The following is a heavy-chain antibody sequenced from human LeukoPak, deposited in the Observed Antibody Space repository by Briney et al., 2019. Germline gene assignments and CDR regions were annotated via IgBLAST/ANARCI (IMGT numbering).Heavy chain of an antibody. Sequence: SETLSLTCTVSGGSISSYYWSWIRKPPGKGLEWIGEINHSGSTNYNPSLKSRVTISVDTSKNQFSLKLSSVTAADTAVYYCARGYGGYFDYWGQGTLVTVSS. CDR1: GGSISSYY. D-gene: IGHD4/OR15-4a*01. CDR2: INHSGST. CDR3: ARGYGGYFDY. J-gene: IGHJ4*02. V-gene: IGHV4-34*01.